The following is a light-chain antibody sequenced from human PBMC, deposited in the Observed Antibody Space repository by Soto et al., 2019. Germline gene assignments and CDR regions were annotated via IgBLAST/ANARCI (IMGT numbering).Light chain of an antibody. Sequence: DIQLTQSPSFLSASVGDRVTITCRASQDISVYLAWYQQKPAKAPTLLIYATSSLQSGVPSRFSGSGSGTEFTLTISSLQPEDFATYYCQQSYSTPFTFGPGTKLDIK. CDR1: QDISVY. J-gene: IGKJ3*01. V-gene: IGKV1-9*01. CDR3: QQSYSTPFT. CDR2: ATS.